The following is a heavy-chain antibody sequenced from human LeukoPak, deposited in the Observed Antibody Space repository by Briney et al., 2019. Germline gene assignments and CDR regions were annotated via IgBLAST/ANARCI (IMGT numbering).Heavy chain of an antibody. CDR1: GYTFTSYA. CDR2: INAGNGNT. J-gene: IGHJ1*01. V-gene: IGHV1-3*01. D-gene: IGHD6-6*01. Sequence: ASVKVSRKASGYTFTSYAMHWVRQAPGQRLEWMGWINAGNGNTKYSQKFQGRVTITRDTSASTAYMELSSLRSEDTAVYYCARFHVIAADRAEYFQHWGQGTLVTVSS. CDR3: ARFHVIAADRAEYFQH.